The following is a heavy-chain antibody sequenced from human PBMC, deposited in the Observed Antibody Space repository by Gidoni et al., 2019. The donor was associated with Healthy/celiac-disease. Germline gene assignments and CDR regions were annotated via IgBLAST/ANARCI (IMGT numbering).Heavy chain of an antibody. CDR2: INHSGST. J-gene: IGHJ4*02. CDR1: GGSFSGYY. Sequence: QVQLQQWGAGLLKPSETLSLTCAVYGGSFSGYYWSWIRQPPGKGLEWIGEINHSGSTNYNPSLKSRVTISVDTSKNQFSLKLSSVTAADTAVYYCARTLYSSSPDYWGQGTLVTVSS. V-gene: IGHV4-34*01. D-gene: IGHD6-13*01. CDR3: ARTLYSSSPDY.